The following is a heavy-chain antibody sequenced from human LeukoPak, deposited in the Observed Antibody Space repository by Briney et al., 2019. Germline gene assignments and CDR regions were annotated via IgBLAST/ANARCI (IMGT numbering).Heavy chain of an antibody. D-gene: IGHD1-26*01. CDR1: GFTFSGYG. CDR3: VRMGGDLGGKIFEN. Sequence: QPGGSLRLSCAASGFTFSGYGMHWVRQAPGKGLEWAAMIYYDGSNKYYADSVKGRFTISRDNSKNTVYLQMNSLRAEDTAVYFCVRMGGDLGGKIFENWGQGTLVTVSS. V-gene: IGHV3-33*01. J-gene: IGHJ4*02. CDR2: IYYDGSNK.